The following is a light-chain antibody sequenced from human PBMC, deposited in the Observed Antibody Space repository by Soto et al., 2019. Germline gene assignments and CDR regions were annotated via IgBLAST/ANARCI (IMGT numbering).Light chain of an antibody. J-gene: IGKJ2*01. CDR1: QSISSTY. Sequence: EIVLTQSPGTLSLSPGERATLSCRASQSISSTYLAWYQQKPGQAPRLLIYGASSRATGIPDRCSGSGSGTDFSLTVSRLEPEDFAVYYCQHYGGSPPYTFGQGTKLEIK. V-gene: IGKV3-20*01. CDR3: QHYGGSPPYT. CDR2: GAS.